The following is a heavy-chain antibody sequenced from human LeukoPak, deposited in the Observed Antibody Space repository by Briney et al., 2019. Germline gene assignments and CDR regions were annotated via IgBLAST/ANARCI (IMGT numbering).Heavy chain of an antibody. J-gene: IGHJ3*02. CDR1: GYTFTSYG. CDR3: AGIVDTAMVDAFDI. Sequence: ASVKVSCKASGYTFTSYGISWVRQAPGQGLEWMGRIIPILGIANYAQKFQGRVTITADKSTSTAYMELSSLRSEDTAVYYCAGIVDTAMVDAFDIWGQGTMVTVSS. V-gene: IGHV1-69*04. D-gene: IGHD5-18*01. CDR2: IIPILGIA.